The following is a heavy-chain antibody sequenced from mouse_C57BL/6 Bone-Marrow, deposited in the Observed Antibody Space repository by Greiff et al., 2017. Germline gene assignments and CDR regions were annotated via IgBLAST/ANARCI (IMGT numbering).Heavy chain of an antibody. Sequence: VQLQQSGPELVKPGASVKISCKASGYTFTDYYMNWVKQSHGKSLEWLGDINPNNGGTSYNQKFKGKATLTIDKSSSTAYMEIRSLTSEDSAVYYCARGVVALYYNAMDYWGQGTSVTVSA. CDR3: ARGVVALYYNAMDY. CDR1: GYTFTDYY. D-gene: IGHD1-1*01. CDR2: INPNNGGT. V-gene: IGHV1-26*01. J-gene: IGHJ4*01.